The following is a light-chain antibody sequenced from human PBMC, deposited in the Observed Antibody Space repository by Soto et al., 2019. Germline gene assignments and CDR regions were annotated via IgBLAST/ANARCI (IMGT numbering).Light chain of an antibody. CDR1: QGIRND. V-gene: IGKV1-17*01. J-gene: IGKJ1*01. Sequence: DIQMTQSPSSLSASVGDRVTITRRASQGIRNDLGWYPQKPGQAPKLLIYAASRLQSGVPSRFSGSGSGTVFTLTISRLRHEYVASYYCLQHNSYPRTFGQGTKVEIK. CDR3: LQHNSYPRT. CDR2: AAS.